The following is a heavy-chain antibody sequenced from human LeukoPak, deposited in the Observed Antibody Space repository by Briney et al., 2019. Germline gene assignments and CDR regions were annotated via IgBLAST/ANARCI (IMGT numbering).Heavy chain of an antibody. J-gene: IGHJ4*02. Sequence: GGSLRLSCAASGFTFSSYSMNWVRQAPGKGLEWVSYISSSGSTIYYADSVKGRFTISRDNAKNSLYLQMNSLRAGDTAVYYCARTSPRGLDYWGQGTLVTVSS. CDR2: ISSSGSTI. CDR1: GFTFSSYS. V-gene: IGHV3-48*04. CDR3: ARTSPRGLDY. D-gene: IGHD2-2*01.